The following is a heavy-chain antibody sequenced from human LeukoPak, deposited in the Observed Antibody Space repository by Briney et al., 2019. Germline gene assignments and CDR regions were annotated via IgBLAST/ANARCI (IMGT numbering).Heavy chain of an antibody. J-gene: IGHJ4*02. CDR1: GFTFSDYY. Sequence: PGGSLRLSCAASGFTFSDYYMSWIRQAPGKGLEWVSYISSSGSTIYYADSVKGRFTIPRDNAKNSLYLQMNSLRAEDTAVYYCARGCSSTSCYTSLWGQGALVTVSS. CDR3: ARGCSSTSCYTSL. D-gene: IGHD2-2*02. V-gene: IGHV3-11*01. CDR2: ISSSGSTI.